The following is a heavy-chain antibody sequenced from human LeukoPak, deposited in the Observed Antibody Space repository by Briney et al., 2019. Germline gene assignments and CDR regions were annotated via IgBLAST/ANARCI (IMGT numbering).Heavy chain of an antibody. CDR1: GSTSSNFD. Sequence: GGSLRLSCAASGSTSSNFDIHWVRQAPGKGLEYVSSISAGGGSTYYAASVKGRFTISRDAVKDTLYLQMGSVRIEDTAVYYCARGGLESPWSGYNAPDFWGQGTLVAVSS. V-gene: IGHV3-64*02. CDR2: ISAGGGST. J-gene: IGHJ4*02. CDR3: ARGGLESPWSGYNAPDF. D-gene: IGHD3-3*01.